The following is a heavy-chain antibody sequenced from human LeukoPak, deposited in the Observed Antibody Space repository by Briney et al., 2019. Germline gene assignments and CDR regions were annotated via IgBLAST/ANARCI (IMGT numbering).Heavy chain of an antibody. Sequence: GGSLRLSCAASGFTFSSYWMSWVRQAPGKGLEWVANIKQDGSEKYYVDSVKGRLTISRDNAKNSLYLQMNSLRAEDTAVYYCAKARDYYDSSGYYPLDYWGQGTLVTVSS. CDR1: GFTFSSYW. CDR3: AKARDYYDSSGYYPLDY. CDR2: IKQDGSEK. V-gene: IGHV3-7*01. D-gene: IGHD3-22*01. J-gene: IGHJ4*02.